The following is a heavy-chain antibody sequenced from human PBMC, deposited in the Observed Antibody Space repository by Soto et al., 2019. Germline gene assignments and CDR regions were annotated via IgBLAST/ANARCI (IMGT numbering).Heavy chain of an antibody. D-gene: IGHD3-3*01. V-gene: IGHV1-69*06. CDR2: IIPIVTTP. CDR3: ARAGYNFWSRYHYYGMDV. J-gene: IGHJ6*02. CDR1: GGTFSSYA. Sequence: QVRLVQSGAEVKKPGSSVKVSCEASGGTFSSYAVTWVRQAPGQGLEWMGGIIPIVTTPNYAQKFQGRLTISADKSTSTSYMELSSLRSEDTGVYYCARAGYNFWSRYHYYGMDVWGQWTMVIVSS.